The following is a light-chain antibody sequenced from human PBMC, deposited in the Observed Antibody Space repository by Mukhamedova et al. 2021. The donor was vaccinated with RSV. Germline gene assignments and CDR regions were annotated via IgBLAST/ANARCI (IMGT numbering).Light chain of an antibody. CDR2: DGS. J-gene: IGKJ4*01. V-gene: IGKV1-33*01. Sequence: WYQRRVHGKAPKLLIYDGSSLKTGVPSRFSGGGSGTDFTFTIRGLQPEDFTTYYCEHYDNVPTFGGGTKVEIK. CDR3: EHYDNVPT.